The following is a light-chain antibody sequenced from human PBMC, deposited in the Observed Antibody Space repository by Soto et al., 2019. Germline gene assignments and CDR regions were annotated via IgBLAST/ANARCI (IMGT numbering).Light chain of an antibody. Sequence: QSVLTQPASVSWSPGQSITISCTGTSSDIGRYNYVSWFQQHPGKVPKLVIFEVNYRPSGVSDRFSGSKSGNTASLTITGLQAEDEADYYCTSCITAKTRCVFGSGTKVPVL. CDR2: EVN. CDR1: SSDIGRYNY. CDR3: TSCITAKTRCV. V-gene: IGLV2-14*01. J-gene: IGLJ1*01.